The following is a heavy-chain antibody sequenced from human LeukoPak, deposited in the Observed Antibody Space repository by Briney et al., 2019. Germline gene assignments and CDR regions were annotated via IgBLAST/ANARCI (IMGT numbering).Heavy chain of an antibody. J-gene: IGHJ4*02. Sequence: SEALSPTCAVSGGSISSSNWWSWVRQPPGKGLEWIGEIYHSGSTNYNPSLKSRVTISVDKSKNQFSLKLSSVTAADTAVYYCASISSSWYSDYWGQGTLVTVSS. D-gene: IGHD6-13*01. CDR1: GGSISSSNW. CDR2: IYHSGST. CDR3: ASISSSWYSDY. V-gene: IGHV4-4*02.